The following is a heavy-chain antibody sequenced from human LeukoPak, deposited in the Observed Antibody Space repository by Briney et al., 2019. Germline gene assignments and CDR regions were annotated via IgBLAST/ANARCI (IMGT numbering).Heavy chain of an antibody. CDR1: GGAISRYY. CDR3: ARDPFTIFGVDNFDY. D-gene: IGHD3-3*01. V-gene: IGHV4-4*07. CDR2: IYTSGST. Sequence: SETLSLTCTVSGGAISRYYWSWIRQPAGKGLEWIGRIYTSGSTNYNPSLKSRVTMSVDTSKNQFSLKLSSVTAADTAVYYCARDPFTIFGVDNFDYWGQGTLVTVSS. J-gene: IGHJ4*02.